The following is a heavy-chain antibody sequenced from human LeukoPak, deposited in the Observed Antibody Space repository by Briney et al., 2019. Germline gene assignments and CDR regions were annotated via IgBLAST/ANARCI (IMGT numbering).Heavy chain of an antibody. J-gene: IGHJ4*02. V-gene: IGHV3-15*01. CDR2: IKSAIDGGTT. CDR3: TTDRYYFETSGYYRAPFIDY. CDR1: GGSISSYY. D-gene: IGHD3-22*01. Sequence: PSETLSLTCTVSGGSISSYYWSWIRQPPGKGLEWVGRIKSAIDGGTTDYAAPVQGRFSISRDDSENTLFLQMTSLIIEDTAVYYCTTDRYYFETSGYYRAPFIDYWGQGTLVTVSS.